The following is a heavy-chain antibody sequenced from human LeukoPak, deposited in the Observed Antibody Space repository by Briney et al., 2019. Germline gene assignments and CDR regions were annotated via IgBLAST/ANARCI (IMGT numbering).Heavy chain of an antibody. V-gene: IGHV1-8*01. D-gene: IGHD3-3*01. CDR3: ARASYDFWSGYYRRNDAFDI. Sequence: ASVKVSCKASGYTFTSYDINWVRQATGQGLEWMGWMNPNSGNTGYAQKFQGRVTMTRNTSISTACMELSSLGSEDTAVYYCARASYDFWSGYYRRNDAFDIWGQGTMVTVSS. CDR1: GYTFTSYD. CDR2: MNPNSGNT. J-gene: IGHJ3*02.